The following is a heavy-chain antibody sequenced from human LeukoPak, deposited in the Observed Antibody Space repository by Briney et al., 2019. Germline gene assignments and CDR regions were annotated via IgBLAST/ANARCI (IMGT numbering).Heavy chain of an antibody. Sequence: SETLSLTCAVYGGSFSGYYWSWIRQPPGKGLEWIGEINHSGSTNYNPSLKSRVTMSVDTSKNQFSLKLSSVTAADTAVYYCARTYSSSGFNWFDPWGQGTLVTVSS. CDR2: INHSGST. D-gene: IGHD6-6*01. CDR3: ARTYSSSGFNWFDP. CDR1: GGSFSGYY. J-gene: IGHJ5*02. V-gene: IGHV4-34*01.